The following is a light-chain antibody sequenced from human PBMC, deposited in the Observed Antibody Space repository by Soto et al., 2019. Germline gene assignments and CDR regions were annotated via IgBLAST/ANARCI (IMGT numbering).Light chain of an antibody. V-gene: IGLV2-14*01. CDR2: DVS. CDR3: GSYTSSSALA. CDR1: SSDVGGYNY. J-gene: IGLJ2*01. Sequence: QSALTQPASVSGSPGQSITISCTGTSSDVGGYNYVSWYQQHPGKAPKLMFYDVSNRPSGVSNRFSGSKSGNTASLTISGVQAEDEADYYCGSYTSSSALAFGGGTKLTVL.